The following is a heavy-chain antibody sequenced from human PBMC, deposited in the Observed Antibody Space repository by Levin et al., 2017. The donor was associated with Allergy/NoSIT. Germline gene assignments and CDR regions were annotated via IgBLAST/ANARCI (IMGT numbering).Heavy chain of an antibody. Sequence: PSETLSLTCTVSGGSISSSSYYWGWIRQPPGKGLEWIGSIYYSGSTYYNPSLKSRVTISVDTSKNQFSLKLSSVTAADTAVYYCAGNYGSGSYVDYWGQGTLVTVSS. J-gene: IGHJ4*02. CDR3: AGNYGSGSYVDY. CDR1: GGSISSSSYY. V-gene: IGHV4-39*01. CDR2: IYYSGST. D-gene: IGHD3-10*01.